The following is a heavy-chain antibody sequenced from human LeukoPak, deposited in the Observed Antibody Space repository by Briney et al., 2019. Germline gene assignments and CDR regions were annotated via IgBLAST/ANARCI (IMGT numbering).Heavy chain of an antibody. CDR1: GDSVSSTSAG. Sequence: SQTLSLTCDISGDSVSSTSAGWNWIRQSPSRGLEWLGRTYYRSKWYNDYAVSVKSRIIINPDTSKNQFSLQLNSVTPEDTAMYYCARVAVAGTSFFDYWGQGTLVTVSS. CDR3: ARVAVAGTSFFDY. V-gene: IGHV6-1*01. D-gene: IGHD6-19*01. J-gene: IGHJ4*02. CDR2: TYYRSKWYN.